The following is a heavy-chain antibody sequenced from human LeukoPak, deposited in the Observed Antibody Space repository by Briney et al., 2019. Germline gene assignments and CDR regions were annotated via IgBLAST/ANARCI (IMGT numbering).Heavy chain of an antibody. CDR3: ARIFYDSSGYYYDY. Sequence: GGSLRLSCVVSGFTFSSNYMSWVRQAPGKGLEWVSVIYSGGSTYYADSVKGRFAISRDNSKNTLYLQMGSLRAEDMAVYYCARIFYDSSGYYYDYWGQGTLVTVSS. D-gene: IGHD3-22*01. CDR2: IYSGGST. J-gene: IGHJ4*02. V-gene: IGHV3-66*01. CDR1: GFTFSSNY.